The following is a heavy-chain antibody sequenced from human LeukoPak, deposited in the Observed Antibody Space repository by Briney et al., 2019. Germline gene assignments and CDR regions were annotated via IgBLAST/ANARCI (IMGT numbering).Heavy chain of an antibody. Sequence: ASVKVSCKASGYTFTGYGISWVRQAPGQGLEWMGWISAYNGNTNYAQKLQGRVTMTTDTSTSTAYMELRSLRSDDTAVYYCARATSMVRGVIITYNWFDPWGQGTLVTVSS. CDR2: ISAYNGNT. D-gene: IGHD3-10*01. CDR3: ARATSMVRGVIITYNWFDP. J-gene: IGHJ5*02. V-gene: IGHV1-18*01. CDR1: GYTFTGYG.